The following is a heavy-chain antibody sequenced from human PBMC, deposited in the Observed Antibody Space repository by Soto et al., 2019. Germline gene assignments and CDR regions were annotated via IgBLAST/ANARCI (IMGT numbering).Heavy chain of an antibody. CDR1: GFTFSSYA. V-gene: IGHV3-23*01. D-gene: IGHD6-19*01. Sequence: GGSLRLSCAASGFTFSSYAMSWVRQAPGKGLEWVSAISGSGGSTYYADSVKGRFTISRDNSKNTLYLQMNSLRAEDTAVYYCAKDVRSGYSSGWYVSYFDYWGQGTLVTVSS. CDR3: AKDVRSGYSSGWYVSYFDY. J-gene: IGHJ4*02. CDR2: ISGSGGST.